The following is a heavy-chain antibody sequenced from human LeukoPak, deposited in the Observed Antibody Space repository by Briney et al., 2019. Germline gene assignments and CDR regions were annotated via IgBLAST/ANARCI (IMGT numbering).Heavy chain of an antibody. D-gene: IGHD4-17*01. J-gene: IGHJ4*02. V-gene: IGHV4-38-2*02. CDR2: IYHSGST. CDR1: GYSISSGYY. CDR3: ARGLYGDYPD. Sequence: SETLSLTCTVSGYSISSGYYWGWIRQPPGKGLEWIGSIYHSGSTYYNPSLKSRVTISVDTSRNQFSLKLSSVTAADTAVYYCARGLYGDYPDWGQGTLVTVSS.